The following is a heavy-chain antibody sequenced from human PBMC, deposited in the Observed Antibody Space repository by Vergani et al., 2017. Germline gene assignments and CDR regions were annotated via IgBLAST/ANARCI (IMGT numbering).Heavy chain of an antibody. V-gene: IGHV3-21*01. CDR2: ISSSSSYI. CDR3: ARDLLAVADYGMDV. CDR1: GFTFSSYS. Sequence: EVQLVESGGGLVKPGGSLRLSCAASGFTFSSYSMHWVRQAPGKGLEWVSSISSSSSYIYYADSVKGRFTISRDNAKNSLYLQMNSLRAEDTAVYYCARDLLAVADYGMDVWGQGTTVTVSS. D-gene: IGHD6-19*01. J-gene: IGHJ6*02.